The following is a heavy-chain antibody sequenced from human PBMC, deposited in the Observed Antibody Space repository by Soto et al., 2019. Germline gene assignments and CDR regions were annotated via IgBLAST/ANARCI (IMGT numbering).Heavy chain of an antibody. Sequence: GGSLRLSCAASGFTFSSYAMSWVRQAPGKGLEWVSVISDSGGRTYYADSVKGRFTISRDDSKNMLYLQMNSLRAEDTAVYYCAKVPPEPMRYFQHWGQGTLVTVSS. CDR1: GFTFSSYA. CDR3: AKVPPEPMRYFQH. J-gene: IGHJ1*01. V-gene: IGHV3-23*01. CDR2: ISDSGGRT.